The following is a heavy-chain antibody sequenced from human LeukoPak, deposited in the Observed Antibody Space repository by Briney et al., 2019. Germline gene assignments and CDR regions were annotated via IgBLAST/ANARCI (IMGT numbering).Heavy chain of an antibody. CDR2: ISGSGGST. D-gene: IGHD3-22*01. Sequence: GGSLSLSCAASGFTFSRYAMSWVRQAPGKGLEWVSVISGSGGSTYYADSVKGRFTISRDNSKNTLYLQMNSLRAEDTAVYYCASHYDSSGYSYLDYWGQGTLVTVSS. CDR1: GFTFSRYA. CDR3: ASHYDSSGYSYLDY. J-gene: IGHJ4*02. V-gene: IGHV3-23*01.